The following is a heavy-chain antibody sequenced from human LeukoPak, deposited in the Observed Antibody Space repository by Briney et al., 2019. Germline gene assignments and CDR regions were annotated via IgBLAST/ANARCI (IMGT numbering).Heavy chain of an antibody. J-gene: IGHJ3*02. CDR1: GFTFSSYA. V-gene: IGHV3-23*01. D-gene: IGHD2/OR15-2a*01. CDR3: LTIVETTFDAFDI. CDR2: ISGSGGST. Sequence: GGSLRLSCAASGFTFSSYAMSWVRQAPGKGLEWVSAISGSGGSTYYADSVKGRFTISRDNSKNTLYLQMNSLRAEDTAVYYCLTIVETTFDAFDIWGQGTMVTVSS.